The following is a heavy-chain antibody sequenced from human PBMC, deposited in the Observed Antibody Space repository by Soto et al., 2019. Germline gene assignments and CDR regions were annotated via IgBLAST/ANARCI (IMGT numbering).Heavy chain of an antibody. CDR1: GFTFSTCW. CDR2: INQDGSGK. D-gene: IGHD1-1*01. Sequence: EVQLVESGGGLVQPGGSLRLSCAASGFTFSTCWMSWVRQAPGKGLEWVANINQDGSGKYYVVSVKGRFTISRDNAKNSLYLQMDSLRAEDTAMYYCARDPRGKATTHWGQGTLVTVSS. J-gene: IGHJ4*02. CDR3: ARDPRGKATTH. V-gene: IGHV3-7*01.